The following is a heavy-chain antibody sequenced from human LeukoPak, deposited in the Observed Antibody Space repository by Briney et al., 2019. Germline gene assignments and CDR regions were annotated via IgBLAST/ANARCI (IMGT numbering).Heavy chain of an antibody. CDR3: ARHLEGWWFDP. CDR2: IYTSGST. D-gene: IGHD3-3*01. CDR1: GVSLSSYY. Sequence: KPSETLSLTCTVSGVSLSSYYWNWIRQPPGKGLEWIGYIYTSGSTNYNPSVMSRVTMSVDTSKNQFSLKLSSVTAADTAVYYCARHLEGWWFDPWGQGTLVTVSS. V-gene: IGHV4-4*08. J-gene: IGHJ5*02.